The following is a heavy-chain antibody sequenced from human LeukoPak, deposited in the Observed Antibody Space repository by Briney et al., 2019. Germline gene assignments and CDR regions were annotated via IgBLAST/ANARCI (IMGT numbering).Heavy chain of an antibody. J-gene: IGHJ3*02. D-gene: IGHD3-10*01. CDR2: ISAYNGDT. V-gene: IGHV1-18*01. CDR3: ATEGGHREKYYYGSGSHLAFADI. CDR1: GYTFTSYC. Sequence: ASVKVSCKASGYTFTSYCISWVRQSPGQGLEWMGWISAYNGDTKYVQKLQGRVTMTTDTPTSTAYKEVRSLRSDDTAVYYCATEGGHREKYYYGSGSHLAFADIWGQGTMVTVSS.